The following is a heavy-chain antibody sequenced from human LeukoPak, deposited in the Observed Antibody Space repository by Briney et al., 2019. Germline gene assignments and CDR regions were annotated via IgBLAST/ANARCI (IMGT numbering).Heavy chain of an antibody. CDR3: ARDRGLWGVDYDSSDFDY. Sequence: GGSLRLSCAASGFTFSSYAMSWVRQAPGKGLEWVSAISGSGGSTYYADSVKGRFTISRDNAKNSLYLQMNSLRAEDTAVYYCARDRGLWGVDYDSSDFDYWGQGTLVTVSS. J-gene: IGHJ4*02. D-gene: IGHD3-22*01. V-gene: IGHV3-23*01. CDR1: GFTFSSYA. CDR2: ISGSGGST.